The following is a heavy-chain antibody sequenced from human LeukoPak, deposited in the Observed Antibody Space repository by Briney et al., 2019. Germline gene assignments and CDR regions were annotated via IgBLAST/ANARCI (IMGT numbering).Heavy chain of an antibody. V-gene: IGHV4-34*01. CDR1: GGSFSGYS. J-gene: IGHJ4*02. CDR3: ALGGYYYDSSLDY. D-gene: IGHD3-22*01. CDR2: IYYSGST. Sequence: SGTLSLTCAVYGGSFSGYSWTWIRQPPGKGLEWIGSIYYSGSTYYNPSLKSRVTISVDTSKNQFSLKLSSVTAADTAVYYCALGGYYYDSSLDYWGQGTLVTVSS.